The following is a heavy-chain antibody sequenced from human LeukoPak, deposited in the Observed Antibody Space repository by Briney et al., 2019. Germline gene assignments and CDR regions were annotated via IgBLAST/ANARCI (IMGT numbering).Heavy chain of an antibody. D-gene: IGHD5-18*01. CDR2: IYYSGST. CDR1: GGSISSGGYY. V-gene: IGHV4-31*03. Sequence: SETLSLTCTVSGGSISSGGYYWSWIRQHPGKGLEWIGYIYYSGSTYYNPFLKSRVTISVDTSKNQFSLKLSSVTAADTAVYYCARGYSYDKFDYWGQGTLVTVSS. J-gene: IGHJ4*02. CDR3: ARGYSYDKFDY.